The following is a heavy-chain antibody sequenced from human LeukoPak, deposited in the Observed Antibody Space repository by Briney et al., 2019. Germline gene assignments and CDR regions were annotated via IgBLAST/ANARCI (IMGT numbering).Heavy chain of an antibody. V-gene: IGHV7-4-1*02. CDR3: ARLVAGDYYYYYMDV. D-gene: IGHD6-19*01. CDR1: GYTFTSYY. Sequence: GASVKVSCKASGYTFTSYYMHWVRQAPGQGLEWMGWINTNTGNPTYAQGFTGRFVFSLDTSVSTAYLQISSLKAEDTAVYYCARLVAGDYYYYYMDVWGKGTTVTVSS. CDR2: INTNTGNP. J-gene: IGHJ6*03.